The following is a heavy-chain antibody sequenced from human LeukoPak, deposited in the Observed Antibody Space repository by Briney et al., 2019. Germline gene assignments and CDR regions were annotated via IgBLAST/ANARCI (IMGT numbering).Heavy chain of an antibody. Sequence: GRSLRLSCAASGFSFNNAWMNWVRQAPGKGLEWVGRIKRKTDGGTTDYAAPVKGRFTISRDDTENTLYLQMNSLKTEDTAVYYCTTGRGYWGQGTLVTVSS. CDR3: TTGRGY. V-gene: IGHV3-15*07. J-gene: IGHJ4*02. CDR2: IKRKTDGGTT. CDR1: GFSFNNAW.